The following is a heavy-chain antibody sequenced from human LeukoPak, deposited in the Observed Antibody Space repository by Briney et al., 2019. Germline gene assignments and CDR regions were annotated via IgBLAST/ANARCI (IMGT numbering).Heavy chain of an antibody. CDR1: GGSISSYY. Sequence: KPSETLSLTCTVSGGSISSYYWSWIRQPPGKGLEWIGYIYYSGSTNYNPSLKSRVTISVDTSKNQFSLKLSSVTAADTAVYYCARVVYRQLGLFDYWGQGTLVTVSS. D-gene: IGHD6-6*01. J-gene: IGHJ4*02. CDR2: IYYSGST. CDR3: ARVVYRQLGLFDY. V-gene: IGHV4-59*01.